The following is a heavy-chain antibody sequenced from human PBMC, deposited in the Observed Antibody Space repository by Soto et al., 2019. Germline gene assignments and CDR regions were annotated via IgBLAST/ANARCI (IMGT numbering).Heavy chain of an antibody. Sequence: EVQLLESGGGLVQPGGSLRLSCAASGLTFSSFAMSWVRQAPGKGLEWVSAIGSRSDRTYYADSLKGRFTSSRDNPENALYLQMNSRRAEDPAVAYCAKHLVYGYNSGRPFDSWGQGSLVSVSS. J-gene: IGHJ4*02. D-gene: IGHD6-19*01. CDR2: IGSRSDRT. CDR1: GLTFSSFA. CDR3: AKHLVYGYNSGRPFDS. V-gene: IGHV3-23*01.